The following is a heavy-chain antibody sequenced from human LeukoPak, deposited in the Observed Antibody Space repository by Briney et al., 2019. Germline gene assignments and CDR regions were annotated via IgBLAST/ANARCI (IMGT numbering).Heavy chain of an antibody. CDR3: ARDSSGRYYDTSDDY. Sequence: GGSLRLSCAASGFTFSSYSMNWVRQAPGKGLEWVSSISSSSSYIYYADSVKGRFTISRDNAKNSLYLQMNSLRAEDTAVYYCARDSSGRYYDTSDDYWGQGTLVTVSS. V-gene: IGHV3-21*01. D-gene: IGHD3-9*01. J-gene: IGHJ4*02. CDR2: ISSSSSYI. CDR1: GFTFSSYS.